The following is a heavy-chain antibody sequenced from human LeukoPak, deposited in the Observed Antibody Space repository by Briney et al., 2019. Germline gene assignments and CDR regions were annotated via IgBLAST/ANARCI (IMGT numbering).Heavy chain of an antibody. CDR2: INPNSGGT. CDR3: ARAGPYYYYYYYMDV. Sequence: GASVTVSCKASGYTFTSYGISWVRQAPGQGLEWIGWINPNSGGTNYAQRFQGRVTMTGDTSISTTYMELSSLRSDDTAAYYCARAGPYYYYYYYMDVWGKGTTVTISS. J-gene: IGHJ6*03. CDR1: GYTFTSYG. V-gene: IGHV1-2*02.